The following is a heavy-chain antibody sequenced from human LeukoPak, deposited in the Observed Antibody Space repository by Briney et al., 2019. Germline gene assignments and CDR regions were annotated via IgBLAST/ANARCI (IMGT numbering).Heavy chain of an antibody. CDR3: ARAPIAVAVDYFDY. CDR2: INAGNGNT. J-gene: IGHJ4*02. CDR1: GYTFTSYA. Sequence: ASVKVSCKASGYTFTSYAMHWVRQAPGQRLEWMGWINAGNGNTKYSQKFQGRVTITRDTSASTAYMELSSLRSEDTAVYYCARAPIAVAVDYFDYWGQGTLVTVSS. D-gene: IGHD6-19*01. V-gene: IGHV1-3*01.